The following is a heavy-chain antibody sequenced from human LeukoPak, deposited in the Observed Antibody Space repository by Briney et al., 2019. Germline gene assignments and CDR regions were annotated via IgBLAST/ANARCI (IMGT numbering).Heavy chain of an antibody. CDR3: ARITYSSGSYYFDY. D-gene: IGHD6-19*01. V-gene: IGHV4-59*01. CDR1: GGSISSFY. J-gene: IGHJ4*02. Sequence: PSETLSLTCTVSGGSISSFYWSWIRQPPGKGLEWIGYIYYGGSTNYNPSLQSRVTISVDTSKNQFSLKLSSVTAADTAVYYCARITYSSGSYYFDYWGQGTLVTVSS. CDR2: IYYGGST.